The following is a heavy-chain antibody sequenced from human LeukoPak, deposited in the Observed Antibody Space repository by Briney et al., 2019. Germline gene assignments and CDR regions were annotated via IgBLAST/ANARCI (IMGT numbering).Heavy chain of an antibody. CDR1: GGSISSSSYY. J-gene: IGHJ4*02. D-gene: IGHD2-2*01. Sequence: PSETLSLTCTVSGGSISSSSYYWGWIRQPPGKGLEWIGSIYHSGSTYYNPSLKSRVTISVDTSKNQFSLKLTSVTAADTAVYYCARLGIGVVPSAMLGDYYFDYWGQGTLVTVSS. V-gene: IGHV4-39*07. CDR2: IYHSGST. CDR3: ARLGIGVVPSAMLGDYYFDY.